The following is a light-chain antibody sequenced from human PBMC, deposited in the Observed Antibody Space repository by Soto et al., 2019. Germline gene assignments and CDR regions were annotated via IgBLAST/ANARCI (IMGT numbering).Light chain of an antibody. Sequence: EIVMTQSPATLSVSPGERATLSCRASQSVSSNVAWYQQIPGQTPRLLIYGASTRAAGIPDRFSGSGSGTDFTLTISSLEPEDFAVYYCQQYAGSSTFGQGTKVEIK. V-gene: IGKV3-15*01. CDR2: GAS. CDR1: QSVSSN. J-gene: IGKJ1*01. CDR3: QQYAGSST.